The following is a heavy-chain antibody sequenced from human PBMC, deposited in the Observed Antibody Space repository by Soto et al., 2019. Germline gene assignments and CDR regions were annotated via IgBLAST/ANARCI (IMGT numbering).Heavy chain of an antibody. Sequence: QIQLVQSGAEVKKPGASVKVSCKASGYTFSSYHITWVRQAPGQGLEWMGWISAYNGNTNYAQNLQGRVTTTTDPSTSTAYMERRSLRSDDTAVYYCARDLPPVDYWGQGTLVTVSS. V-gene: IGHV1-18*01. CDR1: GYTFSSYH. CDR2: ISAYNGNT. CDR3: ARDLPPVDY. J-gene: IGHJ4*02.